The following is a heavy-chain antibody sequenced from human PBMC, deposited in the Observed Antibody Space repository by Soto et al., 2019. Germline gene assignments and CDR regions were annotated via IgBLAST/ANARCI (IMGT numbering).Heavy chain of an antibody. D-gene: IGHD2-2*01. CDR2: ISGSGGST. V-gene: IGHV3-23*01. CDR1: GFTFSSYA. CDR3: AKDKEGVVVPAAIFDY. J-gene: IGHJ4*02. Sequence: VQLLESGGGLVQPGGSLRLSCAASGFTFSSYAMSWVRQAPGKGLEWVSAISGSGGSTYYADSVKGRFTISRDNSKNTLYLQMNSLRAEDTAVYYCAKDKEGVVVPAAIFDYWGQGTLVTVSS.